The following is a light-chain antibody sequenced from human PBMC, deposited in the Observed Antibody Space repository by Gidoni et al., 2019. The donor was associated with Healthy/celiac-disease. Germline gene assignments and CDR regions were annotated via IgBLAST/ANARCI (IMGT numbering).Light chain of an antibody. Sequence: EIVMTQSPATLSLSPGERATLSCRASQSVSSNLAWYQQKPGQAPRLLIYGASTRATGTPARFSGSGSGTEFTLTISSLQSEDFAVYYCQQYNNWLSWTFGQGTKVEIK. CDR1: QSVSSN. V-gene: IGKV3-15*01. J-gene: IGKJ1*01. CDR3: QQYNNWLSWT. CDR2: GAS.